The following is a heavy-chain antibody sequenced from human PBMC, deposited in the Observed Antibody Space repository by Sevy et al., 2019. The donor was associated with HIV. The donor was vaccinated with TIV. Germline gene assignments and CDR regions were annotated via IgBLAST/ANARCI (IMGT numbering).Heavy chain of an antibody. CDR1: GFTFSSYS. V-gene: IGHV3-48*02. J-gene: IGHJ6*02. Sequence: GGSLRLSCAASGFTFSSYSMNWVRQAPGKGLEWVSYISSSSSTIYYADSVKGRLTISRDNAKNSLYLQMNSLRDEYTAVYYCARSIKDCSSTSCYFVGMDVWGQGTTVTVSS. CDR3: ARSIKDCSSTSCYFVGMDV. D-gene: IGHD2-2*01. CDR2: ISSSSSTI.